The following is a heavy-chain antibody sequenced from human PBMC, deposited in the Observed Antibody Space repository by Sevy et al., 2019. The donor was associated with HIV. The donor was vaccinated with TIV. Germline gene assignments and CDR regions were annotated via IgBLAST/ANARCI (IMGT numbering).Heavy chain of an antibody. J-gene: IGHJ4*02. CDR2: IIPIFGTA. D-gene: IGHD6-13*01. CDR1: GGTFSSYV. CDR3: AREAVAAAGTTFDY. V-gene: IGHV1-69*13. Sequence: ASVKVSCKASGGTFSSYVISWVRQAPGEGLEWMGGIIPIFGTANYAQKFQGRVTITADESASTAYMELSSLRSEDTAVYYCAREAVAAAGTTFDYWGQGTLVTVSS.